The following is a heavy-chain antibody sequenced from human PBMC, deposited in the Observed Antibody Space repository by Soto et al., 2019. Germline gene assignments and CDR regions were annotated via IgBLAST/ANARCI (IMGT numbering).Heavy chain of an antibody. D-gene: IGHD3-10*01. Sequence: SETPSLTSTVAGGSINSGDYYWTWVRQPPGKCLEWIGNIFHSGSTYYTPSLQSRVTISLDTSKNHFSLKLSSVTPADTAVYYCARDRSYGSGTHYNFCTGMDVCVQCSTVTVTS. V-gene: IGHV4-30-4*01. J-gene: IGHJ6*02. CDR3: ARDRSYGSGTHYNFCTGMDV. CDR2: IFHSGST. CDR1: GGSINSGDYY.